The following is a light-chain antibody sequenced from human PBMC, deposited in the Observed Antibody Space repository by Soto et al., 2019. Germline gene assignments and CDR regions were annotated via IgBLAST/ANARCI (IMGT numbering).Light chain of an antibody. J-gene: IGLJ2*01. CDR2: EGS. CDR1: SSDVGNYNH. Sequence: QSALTQPASVSGSPGQSITISCTGTSSDVGNYNHVSWYQHYPGKAPKLIIYEGSKRPSGVSNRFSGSKSGNTASLTISGLQAEDEADYYCCSYAGDNTFICGGGTKLTVL. CDR3: CSYAGDNTFI. V-gene: IGLV2-23*03.